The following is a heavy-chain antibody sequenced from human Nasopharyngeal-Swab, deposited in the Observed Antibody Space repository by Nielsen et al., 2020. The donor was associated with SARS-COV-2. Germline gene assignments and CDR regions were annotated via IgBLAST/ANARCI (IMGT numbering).Heavy chain of an antibody. V-gene: IGHV3-33*08. CDR2: IWYDGSNK. D-gene: IGHD3-9*01. CDR1: GFTFSSYS. CDR3: ARVRFDWPYVADAFDI. J-gene: IGHJ3*02. Sequence: GESLKISCAASGFTFSSYSMNWVRQAPGKGLEWVAVIWYDGSNKYYADSVKGRFTISRDNSKNTLYLQMNSLRAEDTAVYYCARVRFDWPYVADAFDIWGQGTMVTVSS.